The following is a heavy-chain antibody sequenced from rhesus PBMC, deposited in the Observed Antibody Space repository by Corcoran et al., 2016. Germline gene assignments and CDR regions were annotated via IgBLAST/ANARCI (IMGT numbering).Heavy chain of an antibody. CDR1: GGSFSSYW. CDR3: ARYTATVRDY. Sequence: QVQLQESGPGLVKPSETLSLTCAVSGGSFSSYWWSWIRQPPGKVLEWLGENNGNSRVTNYNPALKRRVTISKTAAKNQFSLKLSSVTAADTAVYYWARYTATVRDYWGQGVLVTVSS. D-gene: IGHD5-12*01. CDR2: NNGNSRVT. V-gene: IGHV4-80*01. J-gene: IGHJ4*01.